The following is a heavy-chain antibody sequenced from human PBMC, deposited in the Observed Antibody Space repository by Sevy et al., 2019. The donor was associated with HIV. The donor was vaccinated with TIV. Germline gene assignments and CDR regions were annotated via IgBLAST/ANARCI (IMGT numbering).Heavy chain of an antibody. CDR3: ARDHVKDGKGGDYYYHAMDV. D-gene: IGHD3-16*01. CDR2: ISGSDDSGGDDTI. J-gene: IGHJ6*02. Sequence: GGSLRLSCTASGFTLSDYYMSWIRQAPGKGLQWISYISGSDDSGGDDTIYYADSVKGRLTIYRDNAKNSLYLQMSSLRADDTAVYYCARDHVKDGKGGDYYYHAMDVWGRGTTVTVSS. V-gene: IGHV3-11*01. CDR1: GFTLSDYY.